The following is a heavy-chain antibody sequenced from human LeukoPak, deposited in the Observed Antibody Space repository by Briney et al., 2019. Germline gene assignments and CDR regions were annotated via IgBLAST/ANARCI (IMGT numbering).Heavy chain of an antibody. V-gene: IGHV3-7*01. CDR1: GFTFSSFW. CDR3: ATEGSGNYFYFFDY. J-gene: IGHJ4*02. Sequence: TGGSLRLSCAASGFTFSSFWMGWVRQSPGKGLEWVANIKPDGDEKYYLDSVKGRFTISRDNAKNSLYLQLNSLRAEDTAVYYCATEGSGNYFYFFDYWGQGTLVTVSS. CDR2: IKPDGDEK. D-gene: IGHD2/OR15-2a*01.